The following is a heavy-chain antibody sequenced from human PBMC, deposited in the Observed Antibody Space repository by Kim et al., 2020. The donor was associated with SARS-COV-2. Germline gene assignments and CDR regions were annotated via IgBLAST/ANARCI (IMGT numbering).Heavy chain of an antibody. CDR1: GFTFSSYA. J-gene: IGHJ4*02. CDR2: ISYDGSNK. Sequence: GGSLRLSCAASGFTFSSYAMHWVRQAPGKGLEWVAVISYDGSNKYYADSVKGRFTISRDNSKNTLYLQMNSLRAEDTAVYYCARASSVSYYNPIDYWGQGTLVTVSS. D-gene: IGHD3-10*01. V-gene: IGHV3-30*04. CDR3: ARASSVSYYNPIDY.